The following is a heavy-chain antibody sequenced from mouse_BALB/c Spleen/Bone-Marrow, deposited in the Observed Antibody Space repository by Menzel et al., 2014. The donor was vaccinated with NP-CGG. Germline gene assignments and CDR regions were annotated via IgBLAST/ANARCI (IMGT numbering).Heavy chain of an antibody. D-gene: IGHD1-1*01. Sequence: EVQRVESGGGLVKPGGSLKLSCAASGFTFSDYYMYWVRQTPEKRLEWVATISDGGSYTYYPDSVKGRFTISRDNAKNNLHLQMSSLKSEDTAMYYCARDYYGSSYPFDYWGQGTTLTVSS. V-gene: IGHV5-4*02. CDR2: ISDGGSYT. CDR1: GFTFSDYY. CDR3: ARDYYGSSYPFDY. J-gene: IGHJ2*01.